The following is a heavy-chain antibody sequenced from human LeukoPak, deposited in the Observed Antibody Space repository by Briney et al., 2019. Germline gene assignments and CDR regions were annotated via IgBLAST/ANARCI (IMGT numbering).Heavy chain of an antibody. D-gene: IGHD5-24*01. CDR1: GFTFDDYA. CDR3: AKDSRDGYNTPKIDY. V-gene: IGHV3-9*01. J-gene: IGHJ4*02. Sequence: PGGSLRLSCAASGFTFDDYAMHWVRQAPGKALEWVGGINWNSVRKDYADSVKGRFTISRDNAKNSLDLQMNSLREVDTTFYYCAKDSRDGYNTPKIDYWGQGTLVTVSS. CDR2: INWNSVRK.